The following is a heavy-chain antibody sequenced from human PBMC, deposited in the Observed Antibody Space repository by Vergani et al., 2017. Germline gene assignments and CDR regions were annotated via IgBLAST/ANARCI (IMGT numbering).Heavy chain of an antibody. CDR1: GFTFSSYG. CDR3: AREEWELQRGIDY. CDR2: IWYDGSNK. D-gene: IGHD1-26*01. J-gene: IGHJ4*02. V-gene: IGHV3-33*01. Sequence: QVQLVESGGGVVQPGRSLRLSCAASGFTFSSYGMHWVRQAPGKGLEWVAVIWYDGSNKYYADSVKGRFTISRDNSKNTLYLQVNSLRAEDTAVYYCAREEWELQRGIDYWGQGTLVTVSS.